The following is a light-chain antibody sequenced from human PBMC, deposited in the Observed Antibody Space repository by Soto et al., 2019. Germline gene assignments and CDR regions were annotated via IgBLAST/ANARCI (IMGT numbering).Light chain of an antibody. CDR2: GAS. V-gene: IGKV3D-15*01. Sequence: EIVMTQSPATLSVSPGERVTLSCRASQSVSSNLAWYQQKPGQAPRLLIYGASTRAAGIPARFSGSGSGTEFTLTISSLQSEDFAVYYCQQYNYWPPLTFGPGTKVDIK. J-gene: IGKJ3*01. CDR1: QSVSSN. CDR3: QQYNYWPPLT.